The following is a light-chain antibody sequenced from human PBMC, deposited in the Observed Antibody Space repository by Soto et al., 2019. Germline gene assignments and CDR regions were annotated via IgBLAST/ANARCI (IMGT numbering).Light chain of an antibody. CDR1: PIISSN. V-gene: IGKV3-15*01. CDR2: GAS. J-gene: IGKJ3*01. Sequence: EIGMTQSPATLSVSPWDRSTLSCSASPIISSNLAWYQKKPGQAPTLLIYGASTRATGIPSTFSGSGSGTDFTLTTSSLQSEDFAVYYCQQYNSSPCTFGPGTKVDIK. CDR3: QQYNSSPCT.